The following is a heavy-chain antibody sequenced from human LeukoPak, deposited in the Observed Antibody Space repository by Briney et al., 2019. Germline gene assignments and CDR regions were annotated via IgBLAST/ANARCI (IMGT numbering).Heavy chain of an antibody. CDR3: ARAGITGIYYYYYYMDV. V-gene: IGHV3-74*01. J-gene: IGHJ6*03. CDR2: INSDGSST. D-gene: IGHD1-20*01. Sequence: GGSLRLSCAASGFTFSSYWMHWVRQAPGKGLVWVSRINSDGSSTSYADSAKGRFTISRDNAKNTLYLQMNSLRAEDTAVYYCARAGITGIYYYYYYMDVWDKGTTVTVSS. CDR1: GFTFSSYW.